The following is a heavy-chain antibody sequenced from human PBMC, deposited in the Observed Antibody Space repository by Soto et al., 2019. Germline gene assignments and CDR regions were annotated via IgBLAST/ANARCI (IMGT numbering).Heavy chain of an antibody. D-gene: IGHD1-26*01. CDR2: IYGDDEK. CDR1: GFSLTRSEVG. J-gene: IGHJ3*01. V-gene: IGHV2-5*02. CDR3: AKSKWELLRAFEV. Sequence: QITLKESGPTLVKPTQTLTLTCTFAGFSLTRSEVGVGWIRQPPGKALEWLALIYGDDEKLYSPSLKTRLTITRHTSENQVVLTMTNMDPVDTATYYCAKSKWELLRAFEVWGQGKMVTVS.